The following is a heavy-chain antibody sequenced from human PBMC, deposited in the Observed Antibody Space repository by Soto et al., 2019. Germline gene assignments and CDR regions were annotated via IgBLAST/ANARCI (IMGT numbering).Heavy chain of an antibody. CDR3: VRDLDGSGAYYTDF. V-gene: IGHV1-18*01. J-gene: IGHJ4*02. Sequence: QVQLVQSVAEVKKPGASVKVSCKASGYTFPNYGITLLRQAPGQGLEWMGWISAYKTNIKYAQKFQGRVTLTTDTSTSTDYMELRSLRSDDTAIYYCVRDLDGSGAYYTDFWGQGTLVTVSS. D-gene: IGHD3-10*01. CDR1: GYTFPNYG. CDR2: ISAYKTNI.